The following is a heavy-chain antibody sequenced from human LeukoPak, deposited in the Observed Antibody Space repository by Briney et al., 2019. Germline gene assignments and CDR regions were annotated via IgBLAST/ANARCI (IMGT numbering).Heavy chain of an antibody. Sequence: SETLSPTCTVSGGSISSYYWSWIRQPPGKGLEWVGYIYYSGSTNYNPSLKSRVTTSVDTSKTQLSLKLSSVTAADTAVYYCARVIGYCSSTSCFGYFDYWGQGTLVTVSS. V-gene: IGHV4-59*08. CDR2: IYYSGST. J-gene: IGHJ4*02. CDR1: GGSISSYY. CDR3: ARVIGYCSSTSCFGYFDY. D-gene: IGHD2-2*01.